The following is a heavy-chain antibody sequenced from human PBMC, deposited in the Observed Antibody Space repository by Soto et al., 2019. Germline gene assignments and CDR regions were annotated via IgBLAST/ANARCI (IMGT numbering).Heavy chain of an antibody. Sequence: ASVKVSCKASGGTFSSYAISWVRQAPGQGLEWMGGIIPIFGTADYAQKFQGRVTITADESTSTAYMELSSLRSEDTAVYYCAKHYDSSGYYYGVGAFDIWGQGTMVTVSS. CDR3: AKHYDSSGYYYGVGAFDI. CDR1: GGTFSSYA. V-gene: IGHV1-69*13. J-gene: IGHJ3*02. D-gene: IGHD3-22*01. CDR2: IIPIFGTA.